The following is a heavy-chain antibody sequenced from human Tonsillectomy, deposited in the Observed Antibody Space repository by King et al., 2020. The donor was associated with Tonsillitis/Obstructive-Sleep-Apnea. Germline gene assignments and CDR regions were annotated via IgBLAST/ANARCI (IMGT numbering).Heavy chain of an antibody. Sequence: QLVQSGGGLVKPGGSLRLSCAASGFTFSSYSMNWVRQAPGKGLEWVSSISSSSSYIYYADSVKGRFTISRDNAKNSLYLQMNSLRAEDTAVYYCARDLVFYRDGYNMDDYFDYWGQGTLVTVSS. J-gene: IGHJ4*02. CDR3: ARDLVFYRDGYNMDDYFDY. D-gene: IGHD5-24*01. V-gene: IGHV3-21*01. CDR2: ISSSSSYI. CDR1: GFTFSSYS.